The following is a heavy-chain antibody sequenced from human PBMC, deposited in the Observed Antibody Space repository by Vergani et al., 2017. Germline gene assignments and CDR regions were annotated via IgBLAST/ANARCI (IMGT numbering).Heavy chain of an antibody. V-gene: IGHV3-23*01. CDR2: LTGGGGST. CDR3: VKDAGSYENFFDS. CDR1: GFTFSTYA. J-gene: IGHJ4*02. Sequence: EVQLLESGGSLKQPGGSVRLSCAASGFTFSTYAMHWVRQAPGKGLEWVSALTGGGGSTYYADSFKGRFIISRDNSRDPLHLQMNSLRPEDTATYYCVKDAGSYENFFDSWGQGTLVTVSS. D-gene: IGHD1-26*01.